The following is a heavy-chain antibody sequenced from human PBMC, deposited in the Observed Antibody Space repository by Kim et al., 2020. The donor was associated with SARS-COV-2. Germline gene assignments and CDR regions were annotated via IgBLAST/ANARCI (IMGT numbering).Heavy chain of an antibody. CDR3: ARAQSGYDFDY. CDR2: T. D-gene: IGHD3-22*01. V-gene: IGHV4-59*01. J-gene: IGHJ4*02. Sequence: TNDNPSPKSRVTISVDTSKNVFSLKRGSVTAADTAVYYCARAQSGYDFDYWGQGTLVTVSS.